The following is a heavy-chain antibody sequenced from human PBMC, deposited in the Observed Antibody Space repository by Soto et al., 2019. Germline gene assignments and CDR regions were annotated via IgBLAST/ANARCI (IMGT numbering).Heavy chain of an antibody. CDR2: MYHSGSA. D-gene: IGHD1-26*01. CDR3: AGHLIVGSATSKFYYGMDV. V-gene: IGHV4-59*08. Sequence: SETLSLTCPVSGDSISRYYWSWIRQPPGKELEWIGYMYHSGSANYNPSLKSRVTMAVDTSKNQFSLNLNSVTAADTAVYYCAGHLIVGSATSKFYYGMDVWGQGTTVT. CDR1: GDSISRYY. J-gene: IGHJ6*02.